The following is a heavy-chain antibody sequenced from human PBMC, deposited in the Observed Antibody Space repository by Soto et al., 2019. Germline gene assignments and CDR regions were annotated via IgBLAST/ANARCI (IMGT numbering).Heavy chain of an antibody. D-gene: IGHD3-22*01. CDR3: ARDYYDSSGYGPLGY. Sequence: PWGSLSLSWAASVFTFDDYAMHWVRPAPVKGLEWVAVISYDGSNKYYADSVKGLFTISRDNSKNTLYLQMNSLRAEDTAVYYCARDYYDSSGYGPLGYWGQGTLVTVSS. CDR1: VFTFDDYA. CDR2: ISYDGSNK. V-gene: IGHV3-30-3*01. J-gene: IGHJ4*02.